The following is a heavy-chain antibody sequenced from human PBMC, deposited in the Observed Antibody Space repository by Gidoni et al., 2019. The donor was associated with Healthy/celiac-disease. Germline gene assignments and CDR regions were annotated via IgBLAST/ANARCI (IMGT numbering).Heavy chain of an antibody. CDR2: IYYSGST. V-gene: IGHV4-59*01. D-gene: IGHD6-13*01. Sequence: QVQLQESGPGLVTPSETLSLTCPVSGGSISTYYWSWLRQPPGKGLEWIGYIYYSGSTNYNRSLKSRVTISVDTSKNQFSLKLSSVTAADTAVYYCARDLGAAASDYWGQGTLVTVSS. CDR1: GGSISTYY. J-gene: IGHJ4*02. CDR3: ARDLGAAASDY.